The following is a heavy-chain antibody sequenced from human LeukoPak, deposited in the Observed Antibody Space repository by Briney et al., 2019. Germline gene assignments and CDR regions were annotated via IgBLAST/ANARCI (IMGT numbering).Heavy chain of an antibody. D-gene: IGHD4-17*01. J-gene: IGHJ4*02. V-gene: IGHV3-30-3*01. CDR3: ARDFAVTTGDY. Sequence: GRSLRLSWAASGFTFSSYAMHWVRQAPGKRLEWVAVISYDGSNKYYADSVKGRFTISRDNSKNTLYLQMNSLRAEDTAVYYCARDFAVTTGDYWGQGTLVTVSS. CDR2: ISYDGSNK. CDR1: GFTFSSYA.